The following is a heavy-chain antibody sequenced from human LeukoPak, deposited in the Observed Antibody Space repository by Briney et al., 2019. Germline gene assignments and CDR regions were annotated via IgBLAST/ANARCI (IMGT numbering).Heavy chain of an antibody. CDR3: TTGGRFFGVVEYFQH. D-gene: IGHD3-3*01. J-gene: IGHJ1*01. Sequence: GGSLRLSCAASGFTFSNAWMSWVRQAPGKGLEWVGRIKSKTDGGTTDYAAPVKGRFTISRDDSKNTLYLQMNSLKTEDTAVYYCTTGGRFFGVVEYFQHWGQGTLVTISS. V-gene: IGHV3-15*01. CDR1: GFTFSNAW. CDR2: IKSKTDGGTT.